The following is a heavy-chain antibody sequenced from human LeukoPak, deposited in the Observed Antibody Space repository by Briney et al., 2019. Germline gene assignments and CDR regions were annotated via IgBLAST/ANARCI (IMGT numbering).Heavy chain of an antibody. CDR1: GGSISSYY. CDR2: IYYSGST. CDR3: ARHGDQGYRSPKYDY. V-gene: IGHV4-59*08. D-gene: IGHD5-12*01. Sequence: SETLSLTCTVSGGSISSYYWSWIRQPPGKGLEWIGYIYYSGSTNYNPSLKSRVTISVDTSKNQFSLKLSSVTAADTAVYYCARHGDQGYRSPKYDYWGQGTLVTVSS. J-gene: IGHJ4*02.